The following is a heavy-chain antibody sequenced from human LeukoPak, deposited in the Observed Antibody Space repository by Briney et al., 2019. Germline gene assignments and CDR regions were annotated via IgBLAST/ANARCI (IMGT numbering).Heavy chain of an antibody. CDR1: GFTFSSYG. J-gene: IGHJ4*02. D-gene: IGHD3-22*01. CDR2: ISGSGGST. V-gene: IGHV3-23*01. CDR3: AKGDDYYDSSGYPY. Sequence: GGSLRLSCAASGFTFSSYGMSWVRQAPGKGLEWVSTISGSGGSTYYADSVKGRFTISRDNSKNTLYLQMNSLRAQDTAVYYCAKGDDYYDSSGYPYWGQGTLVTVSS.